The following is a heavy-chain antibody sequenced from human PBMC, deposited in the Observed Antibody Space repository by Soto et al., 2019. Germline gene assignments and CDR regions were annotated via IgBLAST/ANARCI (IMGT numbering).Heavy chain of an antibody. Sequence: ASVKVSCKASGYTFTGYYMHWVRQAPGQGLEWMGWINPNSGGTNYAQKFQGRVTMTRDTSISTAYMELSRLRSDDTAVYYCARPCSGGSCDHDPWGQGTLVTVSS. CDR2: INPNSGGT. CDR1: GYTFTGYY. V-gene: IGHV1-2*02. D-gene: IGHD2-15*01. CDR3: ARPCSGGSCDHDP. J-gene: IGHJ5*02.